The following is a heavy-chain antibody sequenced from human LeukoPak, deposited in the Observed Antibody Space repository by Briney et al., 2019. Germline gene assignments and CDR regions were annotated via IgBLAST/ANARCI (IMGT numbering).Heavy chain of an antibody. CDR1: GGSISSSNYY. V-gene: IGHV4-39*07. CDR2: IYYSGST. Sequence: SETLSLTCSVSGGSISSSNYYWGWIRQPPGKGLEWIGSIYYSGSTFYNPPLKSRVTISVDTAKNQFSLKLSSVTAADTAVYYCARVPLWFGKGYFDLWGRGILVTVSS. J-gene: IGHJ2*01. CDR3: ARVPLWFGKGYFDL. D-gene: IGHD3-10*01.